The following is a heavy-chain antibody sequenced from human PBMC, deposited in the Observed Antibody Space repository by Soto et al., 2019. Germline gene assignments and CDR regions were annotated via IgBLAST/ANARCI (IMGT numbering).Heavy chain of an antibody. Sequence: ASVKVSCKASGGTFSSYTISGVRQAPGQGLEWMGRIIPILGIANYAQKFQGRVTVTADKSTSTAYMELSSLRSEDTAVYYCARVATIRAWFDPWGQGTLVTVSS. J-gene: IGHJ5*02. D-gene: IGHD2-2*02. V-gene: IGHV1-69*02. CDR3: ARVATIRAWFDP. CDR2: IIPILGIA. CDR1: GGTFSSYT.